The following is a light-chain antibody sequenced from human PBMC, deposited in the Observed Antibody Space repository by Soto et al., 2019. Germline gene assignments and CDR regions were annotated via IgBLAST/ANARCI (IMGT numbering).Light chain of an antibody. Sequence: QSALTQPLSASGSLGQSVTISCTGTSSDIGDYNYVSWYQQHAGKAPKLMIYEVSQRPSGVPDRFSGSKSGNTASLTVSGLQAEDEADYYCGSYVGSKSFVFGGGTQLTVL. CDR1: SSDIGDYNY. V-gene: IGLV2-8*01. CDR3: GSYVGSKSFV. CDR2: EVS. J-gene: IGLJ3*02.